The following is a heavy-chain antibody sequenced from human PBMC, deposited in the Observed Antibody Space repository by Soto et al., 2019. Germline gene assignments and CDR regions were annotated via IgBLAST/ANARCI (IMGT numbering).Heavy chain of an antibody. V-gene: IGHV3-66*01. D-gene: IGHD2-8*01. CDR2: IYSGGST. J-gene: IGHJ6*03. CDR1: GFTVSSNY. Sequence: GGSLRLSCAASGFTVSSNYMSWVRQAPGKGLEWVSVIYSGGSTYYADSVKGRFTISRDNSKNTLYLQMNSLRAEDTAVYYCARVVRAPKYYYYYYMDVWGKGTTVTVSS. CDR3: ARVVRAPKYYYYYYMDV.